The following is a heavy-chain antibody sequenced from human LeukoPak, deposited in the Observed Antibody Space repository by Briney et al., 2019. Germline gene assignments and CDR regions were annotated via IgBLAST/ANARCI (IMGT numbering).Heavy chain of an antibody. CDR2: ISGGGGST. V-gene: IGHV3-23*01. Sequence: GGSLRLSCAASGFTFTSYSMNWVRQAPGKGLEWVSTISGGGGSTYYADSVKGRFTISRDNSKNTLYLQMNSLRAEDTALYFCAKKAQYNGNYPLDYWGQGTLVTVSS. J-gene: IGHJ4*02. CDR1: GFTFTSYS. CDR3: AKKAQYNGNYPLDY. D-gene: IGHD1-26*01.